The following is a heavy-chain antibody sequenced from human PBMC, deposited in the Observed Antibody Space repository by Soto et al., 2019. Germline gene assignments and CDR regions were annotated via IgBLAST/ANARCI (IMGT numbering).Heavy chain of an antibody. D-gene: IGHD3-22*01. CDR3: VKSGQWLPLDAFDI. Sequence: GGSLRLSCSASGFTFSSYAMHWVRQAPGKGLEYVSAISSNGGSTYYADSVKGRFTISRDNSKNTLYLQMSSLRAEDTAVYYCVKSGQWLPLDAFDIWGQGTMVTVSS. J-gene: IGHJ3*02. V-gene: IGHV3-64D*08. CDR2: ISSNGGST. CDR1: GFTFSSYA.